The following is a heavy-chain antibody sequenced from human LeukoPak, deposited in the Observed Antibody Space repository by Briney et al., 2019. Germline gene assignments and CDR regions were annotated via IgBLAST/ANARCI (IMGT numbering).Heavy chain of an antibody. Sequence: GGSLRLSCAASGFTFSHYWMTWVRQAPGKGLEWVANINEDGSEKYYVDSLKGRFTMSRDNAKNSLYLQMNTLRADDTAVYYCARVELGDAGMVTAFDYWGQGTLVTVSS. V-gene: IGHV3-7*01. CDR2: INEDGSEK. J-gene: IGHJ4*02. CDR3: ARVELGDAGMVTAFDY. CDR1: GFTFSHYW. D-gene: IGHD5-18*01.